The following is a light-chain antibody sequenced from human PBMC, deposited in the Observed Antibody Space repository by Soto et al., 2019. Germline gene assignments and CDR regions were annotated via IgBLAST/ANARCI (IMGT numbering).Light chain of an antibody. J-gene: IGKJ3*01. CDR2: WAT. Sequence: DIVMTQSPDSPAVSLGERATINYKSSESVLYSSNNKNYLAWYQQKPGQPPKLLIYWATARESGVPDRFSGSGSETDFTLTISSMQAEDAAVYYCQQYYSLPLTFGPGTKVDIK. CDR3: QQYYSLPLT. V-gene: IGKV4-1*01. CDR1: ESVLYSSNNKNY.